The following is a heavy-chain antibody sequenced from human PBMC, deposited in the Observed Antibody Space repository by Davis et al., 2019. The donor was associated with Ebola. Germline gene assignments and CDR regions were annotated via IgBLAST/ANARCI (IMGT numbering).Heavy chain of an antibody. CDR1: GYTFTTYG. J-gene: IGHJ6*02. CDR2: ISAYNGNT. CDR3: ARDSSDGRAYYYYSYSYAMDV. Sequence: GESLKISCKASGYTFTTYGITWVRQAPGQGLEWMGWISAYNGNTIYSEQFQGRVTMTTDRSTSTAYMELGSLRSDHTALYYCARDSSDGRAYYYYSYSYAMDVWGQGTTVTVSS. D-gene: IGHD2-15*01. V-gene: IGHV1-18*01.